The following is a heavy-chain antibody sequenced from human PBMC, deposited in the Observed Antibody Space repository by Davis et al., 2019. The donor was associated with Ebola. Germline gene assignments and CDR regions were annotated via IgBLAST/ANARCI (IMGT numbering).Heavy chain of an antibody. CDR2: ISGSSGTI. CDR1: GFPFRDYY. D-gene: IGHD7-27*01. CDR3: AGRWGDYFDY. Sequence: PGGSLRLSCAASGFPFRDYYMSWIRQAPGKGLEWLSYISGSSGTIEYADSVKGRFTISRDNAKNLLYLQMSSLRAEDTAVYYCAGRWGDYFDYWGQGSLVTVSS. V-gene: IGHV3-11*04. J-gene: IGHJ4*02.